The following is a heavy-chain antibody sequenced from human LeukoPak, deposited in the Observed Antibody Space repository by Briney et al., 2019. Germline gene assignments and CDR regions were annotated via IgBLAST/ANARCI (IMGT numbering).Heavy chain of an antibody. J-gene: IGHJ4*02. V-gene: IGHV1-8*02. D-gene: IGHD3-10*01. CDR2: MNPNSGNT. CDR3: ARDASIWFGESQFDY. CDR1: GYTFTGYY. Sequence: GASVKVSCKASGYTFTGYYMHWVRQAPGQGLEWMGWMNPNSGNTGYAQKFQGRVTMTRNTSISTAYMELSSLRSEDTAVYYCARDASIWFGESQFDYWGQGTLVTVSS.